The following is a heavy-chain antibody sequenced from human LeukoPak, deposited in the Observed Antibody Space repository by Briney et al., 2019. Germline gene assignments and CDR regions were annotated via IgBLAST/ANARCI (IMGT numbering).Heavy chain of an antibody. CDR3: ARGVPGYYGLDY. CDR2: LNGHGTSA. CDR1: GFTFSTNW. Sequence: QSGGSLRLSCEASGFTFSTNWMHWVRQVSGKGLLWVSRLNGHGTSASYAESVTGRFTISRDNAKNTLYLQLNSLTVDDTAVYYCARGVPGYYGLDYWGQGTLVTVSS. D-gene: IGHD3-22*01. J-gene: IGHJ4*02. V-gene: IGHV3-74*01.